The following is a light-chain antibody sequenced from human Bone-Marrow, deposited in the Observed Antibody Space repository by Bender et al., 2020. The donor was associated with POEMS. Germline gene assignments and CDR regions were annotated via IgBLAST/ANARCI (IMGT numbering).Light chain of an antibody. CDR2: DVI. CDR1: SSDIGGYDY. CDR3: FSYAGSGTWV. V-gene: IGLV2-11*01. Sequence: QSALTQARSVSGSPGQSVTISCTGSSSDIGGYDYVSWYQQHPGKAPKLIIYDVIKRPSGVPARFSGSKSGTTASLTISGLQADDEGDYYCFSYAGSGTWVFGGGTKVSVL. J-gene: IGLJ3*02.